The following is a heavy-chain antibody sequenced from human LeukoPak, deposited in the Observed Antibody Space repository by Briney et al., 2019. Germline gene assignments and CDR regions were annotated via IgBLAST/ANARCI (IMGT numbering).Heavy chain of an antibody. CDR1: GYTFTGYY. Sequence: VASVKVSCKASGYTFTGYYMHWVRQAPGQGLEWMGWINPNSGGTNFAQKFQGRVTMTRDTSISTAYVELSRLRSDDTAVYYCAREKRVAGSRGGFDPWGQGTLVTVSS. V-gene: IGHV1-2*02. CDR2: INPNSGGT. D-gene: IGHD6-19*01. J-gene: IGHJ5*02. CDR3: AREKRVAGSRGGFDP.